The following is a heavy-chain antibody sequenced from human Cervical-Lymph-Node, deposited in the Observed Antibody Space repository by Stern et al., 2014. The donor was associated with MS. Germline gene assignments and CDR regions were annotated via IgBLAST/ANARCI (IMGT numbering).Heavy chain of an antibody. D-gene: IGHD6-13*01. CDR1: GGTFSQFP. Sequence: QVQLVESGAEVTKPGSSVQVSCKASGGTFSQFPSSWVRQAPGQGIEWMGGIFTVFGTPTYAQEFRGRVTITEDVSTSTVYMELSSLRSDDTAVYYCALSSETSDRWYSLGYDLWGQGTLVTVSS. CDR3: ALSSETSDRWYSLGYDL. J-gene: IGHJ5*02. V-gene: IGHV1-69*01. CDR2: IFTVFGTP.